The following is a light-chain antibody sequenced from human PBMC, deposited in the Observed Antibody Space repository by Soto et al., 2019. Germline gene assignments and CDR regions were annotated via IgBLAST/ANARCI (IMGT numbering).Light chain of an antibody. CDR2: EAS. CDR3: SSYSSGSTLYV. CDR1: SSDIGESNY. Sequence: ALTQPASVXASPGQSITISCTGTSSDIGESNYVSWYQQHPGRAPRLLIYEASYWPSGVSHRFSGSKFGNTASLNISVLQAEDEADYHCSSYSSGSTLYVFGTGTKVTV. J-gene: IGLJ1*01. V-gene: IGLV2-14*01.